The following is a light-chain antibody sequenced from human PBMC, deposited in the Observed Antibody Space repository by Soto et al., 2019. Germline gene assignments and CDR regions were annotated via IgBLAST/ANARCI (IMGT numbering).Light chain of an antibody. Sequence: QSALTQPASGSGSPGQSITISCTGTSSDIGGYNFVSWYQHLPGKAPKLMIFEINKRPSGVSNRFSGSKSGNTASLTISGLQPEDEADYYCWSYTSRSTNVFGTGTKVTVL. J-gene: IGLJ1*01. V-gene: IGLV2-14*01. CDR1: SSDIGGYNF. CDR2: EIN. CDR3: WSYTSRSTNV.